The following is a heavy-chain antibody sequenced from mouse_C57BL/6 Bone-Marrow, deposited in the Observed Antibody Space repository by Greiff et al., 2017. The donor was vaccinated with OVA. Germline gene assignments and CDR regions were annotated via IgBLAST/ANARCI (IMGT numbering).Heavy chain of an antibody. D-gene: IGHD2-2*01. J-gene: IGHJ1*03. V-gene: IGHV2-9-1*01. CDR1: GFSLTSYA. Sequence: QVQLKESGPGLVAPSQSLSITCTVSGFSLTSYAISWVRQPPGKGLEWLGVIWTGGGTNYYSALNSRLILSKDNSKSQVFLKMNSLQTDDTARDDCARDRATMVRVWYFDVWGTGTTVTVSS. CDR2: IWTGGGT. CDR3: ARDRATMVRVWYFDV.